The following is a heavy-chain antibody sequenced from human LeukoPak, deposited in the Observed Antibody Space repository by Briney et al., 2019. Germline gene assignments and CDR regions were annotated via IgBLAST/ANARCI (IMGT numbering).Heavy chain of an antibody. Sequence: GGSLRLSCAASGFTFSSYEMNWVRQAPGKGLEWFSSISGSSSYIYYADSVKGRFTISRGNAKSSLYLQVNSLRADDTAVYYCVRDHESNSGAFHIWGQGTMVTVSS. D-gene: IGHD1-1*01. CDR3: VRDHESNSGAFHI. CDR2: ISGSSSYI. J-gene: IGHJ3*02. CDR1: GFTFSSYE. V-gene: IGHV3-21*01.